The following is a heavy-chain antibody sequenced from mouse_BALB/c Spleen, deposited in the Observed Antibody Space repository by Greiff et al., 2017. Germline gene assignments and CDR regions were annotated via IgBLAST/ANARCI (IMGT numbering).Heavy chain of an antibody. CDR1: GFSLSTYGIG. CDR3: ARIAGGNYEEDYAMDY. Sequence: QVTLKESGPGILQPSQTLSLTCSFSGFSLSTYGIGVGWIRQPSGKGLEWLAHIWWNDNKYYNTALKSRLTISKDTSNNQVFLTIASVDTADTATYYCARIAGGNYEEDYAMDYWGQGTSVTVSS. V-gene: IGHV8-11*01. CDR2: IWWNDNK. J-gene: IGHJ4*01. D-gene: IGHD2-1*01.